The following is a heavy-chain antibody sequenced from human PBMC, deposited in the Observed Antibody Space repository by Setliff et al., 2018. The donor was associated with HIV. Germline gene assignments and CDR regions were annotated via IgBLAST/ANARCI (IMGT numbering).Heavy chain of an antibody. CDR1: GFTFSNYW. Sequence: GESLKISCVASGFTFSNYWMSWVRQAPGKGLEWVANIKQDGSAKFYVDSVEGRFTISRDNAQNSLYLQMNSLRAEDTAVYYCVRRGGGYEDSSGYLWAHGYWGQGTLVTVS. CDR3: VRRGGGYEDSSGYLWAHGY. V-gene: IGHV3-7*01. J-gene: IGHJ4*02. D-gene: IGHD3-22*01. CDR2: IKQDGSAK.